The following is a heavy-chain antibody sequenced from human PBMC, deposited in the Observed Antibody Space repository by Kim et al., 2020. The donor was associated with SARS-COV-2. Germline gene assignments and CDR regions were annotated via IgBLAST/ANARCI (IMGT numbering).Heavy chain of an antibody. CDR2: IKSITDGGTT. CDR3: TTPLAWYSSNPLDY. Sequence: GWSLRLSCAASGFTFSNAWMSWVRQAPGKGLEWVGRIKSITDGGTTDYAAPVKGRFTISRDDSKTTLYLQMNSLKTEDTAVYYCTTPLAWYSSNPLDYWGQGTLFTVSS. D-gene: IGHD6-13*01. J-gene: IGHJ4*02. CDR1: GFTFSNAW. V-gene: IGHV3-15*01.